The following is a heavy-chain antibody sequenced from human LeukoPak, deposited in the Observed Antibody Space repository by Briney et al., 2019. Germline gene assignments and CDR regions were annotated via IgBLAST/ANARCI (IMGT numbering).Heavy chain of an antibody. Sequence: GASVKVSCKASGYTFTSYGINWVRQAPGQGLEWMGWISANSGKTNYAQKLQGRVTMTIDTSTSTVYMELRSLRSDDTAVYYCARGTVSGQDYYYMDVWGKGTTVTVSS. CDR3: ARGTVSGQDYYYMDV. J-gene: IGHJ6*03. V-gene: IGHV1-18*01. CDR1: GYTFTSYG. CDR2: ISANSGKT. D-gene: IGHD2-15*01.